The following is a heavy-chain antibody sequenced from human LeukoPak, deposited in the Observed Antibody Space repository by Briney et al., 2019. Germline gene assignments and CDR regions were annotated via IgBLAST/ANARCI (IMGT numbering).Heavy chain of an antibody. V-gene: IGHV1-69*01. J-gene: IGHJ4*02. Sequence: SVNVSCTASGGTFSSYAISWVRQAPGQGLEWMGGIIPIFGTANYAQKFQGRVTITADESTSTAYMELSSLRSEDTAVYYCARGNYGVPAAIRPPDYWGQGTLVTVSS. CDR2: IIPIFGTA. CDR3: ARGNYGVPAAIRPPDY. D-gene: IGHD2-2*01. CDR1: GGTFSSYA.